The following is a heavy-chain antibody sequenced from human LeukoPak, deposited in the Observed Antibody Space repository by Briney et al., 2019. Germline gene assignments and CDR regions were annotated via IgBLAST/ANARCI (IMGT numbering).Heavy chain of an antibody. J-gene: IGHJ3*02. CDR3: ARSVPGVDAFDI. Sequence: SETLSLTCTVSGGSIGGYSWSWIRQPAGKGLEWIGRIYSNGDTNYSPSLKSLITMSVDTSKNQFSLHLSSVTAADTAVYYCARSVPGVDAFDIWGQGTMVTVSS. CDR2: IYSNGDT. D-gene: IGHD1-14*01. CDR1: GGSIGGYS. V-gene: IGHV4-4*07.